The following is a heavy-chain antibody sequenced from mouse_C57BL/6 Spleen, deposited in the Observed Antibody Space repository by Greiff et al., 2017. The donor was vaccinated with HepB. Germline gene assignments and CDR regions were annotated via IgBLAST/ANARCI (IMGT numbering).Heavy chain of an antibody. D-gene: IGHD1-1*01. Sequence: QVQLQQPGAELVMPGASVKLSCKASGYTFTSYWMHWVKQRPGQGLEWIGEIDPSDSYTNYNQKFKGKSTLTVDKSSSQAYMQFSSLTSEDSAVYYCARGETTVVRKAMDYWGQGTSVTVSS. CDR1: GYTFTSYW. CDR3: ARGETTVVRKAMDY. V-gene: IGHV1-69*01. J-gene: IGHJ4*01. CDR2: IDPSDSYT.